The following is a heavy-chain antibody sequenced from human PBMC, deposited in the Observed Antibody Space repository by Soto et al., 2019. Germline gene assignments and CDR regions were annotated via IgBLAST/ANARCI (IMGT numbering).Heavy chain of an antibody. CDR3: ARPRYGAAGTPGYYYGMDV. D-gene: IGHD6-13*01. V-gene: IGHV1-3*01. CDR1: GYTFTSYA. Sequence: ASVKVSCKASGYTFTSYAMHWVRQAPGQRLEWMGWINAGNGNTKYSQKFQGRVTITRDTSASTAYMELSSLRSEDTAVYYCARPRYGAAGTPGYYYGMDVWGQGTTVTVSS. CDR2: INAGNGNT. J-gene: IGHJ6*02.